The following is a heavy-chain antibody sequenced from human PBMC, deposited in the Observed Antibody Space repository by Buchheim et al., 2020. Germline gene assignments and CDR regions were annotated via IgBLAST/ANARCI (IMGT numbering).Heavy chain of an antibody. CDR1: GFTFSSYW. CDR3: ARGVDLIAAAGTNYYYGMDV. J-gene: IGHJ6*02. CDR2: IKQDGSEK. V-gene: IGHV3-7*01. D-gene: IGHD6-13*01. Sequence: EVQLVESGGGLVQPGGSLRLSCAASGFTFSSYWMSWVRQAPGKGLEWVANIKQDGSEKYYVDSVKGRFTISRDNAKNSLYLQMNSLRAEDTAVYYCARGVDLIAAAGTNYYYGMDVWGQGTT.